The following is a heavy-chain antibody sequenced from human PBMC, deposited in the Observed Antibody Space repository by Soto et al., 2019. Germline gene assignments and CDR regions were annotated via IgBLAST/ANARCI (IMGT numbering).Heavy chain of an antibody. CDR3: AHTSGGGNSACFDY. D-gene: IGHD2-21*02. CDR1: GFSLSTSRVG. J-gene: IGHJ4*02. CDR2: IYWDDDK. Sequence: QITLKESGPTLVKPTQTLTLTCTFSGFSLSTSRVGVGWIRQPPGKALEWLALIYWDDDKRYSPSLKSRLTNTKDTSKNPVVLTMTNTDPVDAATYYCAHTSGGGNSACFDYWGQGTLVTVSS. V-gene: IGHV2-5*02.